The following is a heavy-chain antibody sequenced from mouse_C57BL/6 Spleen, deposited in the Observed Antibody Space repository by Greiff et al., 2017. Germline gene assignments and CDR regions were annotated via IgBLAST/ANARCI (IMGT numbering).Heavy chain of an antibody. CDR3: ARECGNYYFDY. Sequence: VQLQQPGAELVKPGASVKMSCKASGYTFTSYWLTWVKQWPGKGLEWPGDIYLGSGSTNYNELFKSKAPLTVDTSSSTAYMQLSSRTSEDSAVYYCARECGNYYFDYWGQGTTLTVSA. CDR2: IYLGSGST. J-gene: IGHJ2*01. D-gene: IGHD2-10*02. V-gene: IGHV1-55*01. CDR1: GYTFTSYW.